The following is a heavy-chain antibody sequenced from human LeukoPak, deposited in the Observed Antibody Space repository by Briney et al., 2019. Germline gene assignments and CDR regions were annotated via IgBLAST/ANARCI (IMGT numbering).Heavy chain of an antibody. D-gene: IGHD3-22*01. CDR3: ASYDSSGYEFDY. Sequence: PGGSLRLSCAASGFTFSSYWMHWVRQAPGKGLVWVSRINSDGSSTSYADSVKGRFTISRDNAKNTLYLQMNSLRAEDTAVYYCASYDSSGYEFDYWGQGTLVTVSS. CDR2: INSDGSST. V-gene: IGHV3-74*01. CDR1: GFTFSSYW. J-gene: IGHJ4*02.